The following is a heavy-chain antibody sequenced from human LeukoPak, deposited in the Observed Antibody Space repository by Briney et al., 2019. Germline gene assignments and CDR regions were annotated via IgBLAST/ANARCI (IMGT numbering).Heavy chain of an antibody. CDR3: AKGISISGWYFFHY. CDR1: GFTFSNCA. V-gene: IGHV3-23*01. J-gene: IGHJ4*02. Sequence: PGGSLRLSCAASGFTFSNCATSWVRQAPGKGLEWVSAISGSGGSTYNADSVKGRFTISRDNSKNTLYLQMNSLRVEDTAVYYCAKGISISGWYFFHYWGQGTLVTVSS. D-gene: IGHD6-19*01. CDR2: ISGSGGST.